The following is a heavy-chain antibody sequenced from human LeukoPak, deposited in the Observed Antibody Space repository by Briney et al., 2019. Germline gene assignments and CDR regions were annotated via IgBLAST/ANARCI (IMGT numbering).Heavy chain of an antibody. CDR1: GFTFSNYA. CDR2: ISGSAGRT. J-gene: IGHJ4*02. V-gene: IGHV3-23*01. D-gene: IGHD3-10*02. CDR3: GRGTMFPYYFDY. Sequence: GGSLRLSCAASGFTFSNYAMSWVRQAPGKGLEWVSTISGSAGRTDYADSVKGRFTISRDNAKNSLYLQMNSLRAEDTAVYYCGRGTMFPYYFDYWGQGSLVTVSS.